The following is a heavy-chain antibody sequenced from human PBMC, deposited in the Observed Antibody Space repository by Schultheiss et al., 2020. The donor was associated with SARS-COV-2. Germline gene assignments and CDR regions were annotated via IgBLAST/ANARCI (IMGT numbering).Heavy chain of an antibody. Sequence: GGSLRLSCAASGFTFSSYGMHWVRQAPGKGLEWVSAISGSGGSTYYADSVKGRFTISRDNAKNSLYLQMNSLRAEDTAVYYCARDSVWLDYWGQGTLVTVSS. CDR3: ARDSVWLDY. CDR2: ISGSGGST. J-gene: IGHJ4*02. V-gene: IGHV3-21*01. D-gene: IGHD2-21*01. CDR1: GFTFSSYG.